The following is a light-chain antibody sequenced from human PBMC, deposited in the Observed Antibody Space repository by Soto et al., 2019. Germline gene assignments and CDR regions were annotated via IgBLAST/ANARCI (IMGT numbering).Light chain of an antibody. J-gene: IGKJ1*01. Sequence: DVVVTQSPLSLPVTLGQPASISCRSSQSLVYTNGNTYLAWFQQRPGQSPRRLIYKVSIRDSGVLDRFSGSGSGTEFTLTISRVEAEDVGVYYCMQGTHWPRTFGQGTKVEIK. CDR2: KVS. CDR3: MQGTHWPRT. CDR1: QSLVYTNGNTY. V-gene: IGKV2-30*01.